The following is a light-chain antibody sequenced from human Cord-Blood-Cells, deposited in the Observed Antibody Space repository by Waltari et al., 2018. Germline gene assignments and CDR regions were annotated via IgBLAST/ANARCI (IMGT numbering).Light chain of an antibody. CDR1: SSDVGGYNY. CDR3: SSYTSSSTRV. Sequence: QSALTQPASVSGSPGQSITISCTGTSSDVGGYNYVSLYQQHPGKAPKLMTYDVSNRPSGVSNRFSGSKSGNTASLTISGLQAEDEADYYCSSYTSSSTRVFGGGTKLTVL. J-gene: IGLJ3*02. V-gene: IGLV2-14*03. CDR2: DVS.